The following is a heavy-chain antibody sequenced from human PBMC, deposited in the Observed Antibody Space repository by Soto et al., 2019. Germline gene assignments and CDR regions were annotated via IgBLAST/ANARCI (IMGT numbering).Heavy chain of an antibody. Sequence: QVTLKESGPALVKPTETLTLTCTVSGFSLTTGKMGVSWISQPPGKALEWLAHIFSDNERSYSTSLQCRLTISKDTSGSQVVLSMTNVDPVDTATYYCARMKVDSYQCYYAMDVWGQGTTVTVSS. J-gene: IGHJ6*02. CDR2: IFSDNER. CDR3: ARMKVDSYQCYYAMDV. CDR1: GFSLTTGKMG. D-gene: IGHD3-9*01. V-gene: IGHV2-26*01.